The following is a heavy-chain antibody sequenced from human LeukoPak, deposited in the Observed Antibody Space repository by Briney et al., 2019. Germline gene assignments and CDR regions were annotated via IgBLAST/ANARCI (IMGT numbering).Heavy chain of an antibody. J-gene: IGHJ3*02. CDR3: ARRGPGGRAFDI. D-gene: IGHD3-10*01. CDR1: GGSISSYY. V-gene: IGHV4-59*08. Sequence: SEILSLTCTVSGGSISSYYWSWIRQPPGKGLEWIGYIYYSGSTNYNPSLKSRVTISVDTSRNQFSLKLSSVTAADTAVYYCARRGPGGRAFDIWGQGTMVTVSS. CDR2: IYYSGST.